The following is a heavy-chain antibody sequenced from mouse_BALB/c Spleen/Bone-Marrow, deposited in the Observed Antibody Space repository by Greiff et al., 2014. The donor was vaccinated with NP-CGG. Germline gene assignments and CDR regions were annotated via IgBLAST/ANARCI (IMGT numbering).Heavy chain of an antibody. V-gene: IGHV1-69*01. CDR1: GYTFTDYW. Sequence: QVQLQQSGAELMMPGASVKMSCKASGYTFTDYWMHWVKQRPGQGLEWIGAIDTSDSYISYSQKFKGKATLTVDESSSTAYMQLSSLTSEDSAVYHCARSDYRYDPLANWGQGTLVTVSA. J-gene: IGHJ3*01. D-gene: IGHD2-14*01. CDR2: IDTSDSYI. CDR3: ARSDYRYDPLAN.